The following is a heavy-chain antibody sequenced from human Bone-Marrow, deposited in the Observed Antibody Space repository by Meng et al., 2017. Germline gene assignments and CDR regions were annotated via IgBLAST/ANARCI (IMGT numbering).Heavy chain of an antibody. J-gene: IGHJ4*02. CDR1: GFTFSSYW. D-gene: IGHD6-13*01. Sequence: ETLSLTCAASGFTFSSYWMNWVRQAPGKGLEWVANIKYDESEEYYVDSVKGRFTISRDNAKNSLYLLMNSLKAEDTATYYCVLLVAAAGIDYWGQGTQVTVSS. CDR2: IKYDESEE. V-gene: IGHV3-7*03. CDR3: VLLVAAAGIDY.